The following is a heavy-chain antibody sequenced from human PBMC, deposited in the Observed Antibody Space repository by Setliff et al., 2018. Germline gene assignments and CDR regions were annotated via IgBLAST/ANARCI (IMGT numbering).Heavy chain of an antibody. D-gene: IGHD1-7*01. J-gene: IGHJ6*02. CDR3: ARDPGTTSSLFGGLDV. V-gene: IGHV3-21*01. Sequence: LRLSCAASGFTFSSEAMTWVRQAPGWGLEWVSSISTSSSYIYYADSVKGRFTISRDNAKKSLFLQMDSLRAEDTAVYFCARDPGTTSSLFGGLDVWGQGTTVTVSS. CDR2: ISTSSSYI. CDR1: GFTFSSEA.